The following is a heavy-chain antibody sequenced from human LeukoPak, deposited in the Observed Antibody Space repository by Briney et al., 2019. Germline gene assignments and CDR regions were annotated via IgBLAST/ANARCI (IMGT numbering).Heavy chain of an antibody. J-gene: IGHJ4*02. CDR3: ARDRLDCSSTSCYRVFDY. CDR1: GGSISSGSYY. Sequence: PSETLSLTCTVSGGSISSGSYYWSWIRQPAGKGLEWIGRIYTSGSTNYNPSLKSRVTISVDTSKNQFSLKLSSVTAADTAVYYCARDRLDCSSTSCYRVFDYWGQGTLVTVSP. CDR2: IYTSGST. V-gene: IGHV4-61*02. D-gene: IGHD2-2*01.